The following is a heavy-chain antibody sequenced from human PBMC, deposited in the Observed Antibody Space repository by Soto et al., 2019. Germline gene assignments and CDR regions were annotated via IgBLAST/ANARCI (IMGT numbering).Heavy chain of an antibody. CDR2: IYYSGST. J-gene: IGHJ3*02. V-gene: IGHV4-59*01. Sequence: SSETLSLTCTVSGGSISSYYWSWIRQPPEKGLERIGYIYYSGSTNYNPSLKSRVTISVDTSKNQFSLKLSSVTAADTAVYYCARALILTGYYIHDAFDIWGQGTMVTVSS. CDR1: GGSISSYY. CDR3: ARALILTGYYIHDAFDI. D-gene: IGHD3-9*01.